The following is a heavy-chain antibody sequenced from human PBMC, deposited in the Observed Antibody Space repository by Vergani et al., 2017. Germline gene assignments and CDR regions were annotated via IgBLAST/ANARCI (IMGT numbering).Heavy chain of an antibody. CDR3: ARAGGYSYGPDSNWFDP. V-gene: IGHV5-10-1*03. CDR2: IDPSDSYT. CDR1: GYSFTSYW. D-gene: IGHD5-18*01. Sequence: EVQLVQSGAEVKKPGESLRISCKGSGYSFTSYWISWVRQMPGKGLEWMGRIDPSDSYTNYSPSFQGQVTISADKSISTAYLQWSSLKAADTAMYYCARAGGYSYGPDSNWFDPWGQGTLVTVSS. J-gene: IGHJ5*02.